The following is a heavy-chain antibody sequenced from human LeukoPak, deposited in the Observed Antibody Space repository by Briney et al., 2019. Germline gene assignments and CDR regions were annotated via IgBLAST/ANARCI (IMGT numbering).Heavy chain of an antibody. Sequence: ASVKVSCKASGGTFSSYAISWVRQAPGQGLEWMGGIIPIFGTANYAQKFQGRVTITTDESTSTAYMELSSLRSEDTAVYYCACSGYYIHYFGYWGQGTLVTVSS. J-gene: IGHJ4*02. V-gene: IGHV1-69*05. CDR3: ACSGYYIHYFGY. D-gene: IGHD3-22*01. CDR1: GGTFSSYA. CDR2: IIPIFGTA.